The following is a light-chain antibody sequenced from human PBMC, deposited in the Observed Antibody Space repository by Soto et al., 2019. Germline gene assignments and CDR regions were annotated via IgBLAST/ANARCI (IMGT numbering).Light chain of an antibody. V-gene: IGKV3-20*01. CDR3: QQYGSSGT. CDR2: GAS. CDR1: QSVSSSF. Sequence: EIVLTQSPGTLSLSPGERATLSCRASQSVSSSFLAWYQHKPGQAPRLLIYGASSRATGIPDRFSGSGSGTDFTLTISRLEPEDFAVYYCQQYGSSGTFGQGTKLEIK. J-gene: IGKJ2*02.